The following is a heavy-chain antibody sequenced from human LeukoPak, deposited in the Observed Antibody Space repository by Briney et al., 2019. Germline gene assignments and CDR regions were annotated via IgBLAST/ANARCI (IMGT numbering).Heavy chain of an antibody. V-gene: IGHV4-31*03. CDR1: GGSISNGDYY. CDR2: IYYSGSA. CDR3: ARADFRGGYFASFDY. D-gene: IGHD3-3*01. Sequence: SQTLSLTCSVSGGSISNGDYYWSWIRQHPEKGLEWIGYIYYSGSAYYNPPLKGRVTVSIDTTKNQFSLRLSSVTAADTAVYYCARADFRGGYFASFDYWGQGTLVTVSS. J-gene: IGHJ4*02.